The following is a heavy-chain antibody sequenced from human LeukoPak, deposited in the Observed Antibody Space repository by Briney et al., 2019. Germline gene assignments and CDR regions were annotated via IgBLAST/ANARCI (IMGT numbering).Heavy chain of an antibody. CDR2: IGSSSSYI. CDR1: GFTFSSYS. V-gene: IGHV3-21*01. Sequence: GGSLRLSCAASGFTFSSYSMNWVRQAPGKGLEWVSSIGSSSSYIYYADSVKGRFTISRDNAKNSLYLQMNSLRAEDTAVYYCARDPSDYYDSSGYCIRWGQGTLVTVSS. D-gene: IGHD3-22*01. CDR3: ARDPSDYYDSSGYCIR. J-gene: IGHJ4*02.